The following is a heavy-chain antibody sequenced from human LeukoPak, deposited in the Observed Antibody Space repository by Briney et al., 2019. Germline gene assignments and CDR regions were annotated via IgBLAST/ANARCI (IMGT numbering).Heavy chain of an antibody. V-gene: IGHV3-74*01. J-gene: IGHJ4*02. CDR1: GFTFSSSW. D-gene: IGHD5-24*01. Sequence: PGGSLRLSCAAAGFTFSSSWMHWVRQAPGKGLVWVSRINSDGSSTSYADSVKGRFTISRDNAKNTLYLQMNSPRAEDTAVYYCARGRGLQYYFDYWGQGTLVTVSS. CDR2: INSDGSST. CDR3: ARGRGLQYYFDY.